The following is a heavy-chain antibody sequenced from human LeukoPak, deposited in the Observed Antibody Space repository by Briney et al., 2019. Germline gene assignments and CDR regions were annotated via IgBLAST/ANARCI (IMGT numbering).Heavy chain of an antibody. V-gene: IGHV1-18*01. J-gene: IGHJ4*02. CDR3: ATSVLRFLEWLPIFDY. CDR1: VYTFTSYG. Sequence: ASVKVSCKASVYTFTSYGISWVRQAPGQGLEWMGWISAYNGNTNYAQKLQGRVTMTTDTSTSTAYMELRSLRSDDTAVYYCATSVLRFLEWLPIFDYWGQGTLVTVSS. CDR2: ISAYNGNT. D-gene: IGHD3-3*01.